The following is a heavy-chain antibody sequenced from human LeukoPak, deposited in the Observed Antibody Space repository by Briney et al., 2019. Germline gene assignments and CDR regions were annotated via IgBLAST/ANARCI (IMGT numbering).Heavy chain of an antibody. D-gene: IGHD6-19*01. Sequence: GGSLRLSCAASGFTFSSYGMHWVRQAPGKGLEWVAVISYDGSNKYYADSVKGRFTISRDNSKNTLYLQMNSLRAEDTAVYYCAKEGWPYAFDIRGQGTMVTVSS. CDR1: GFTFSSYG. J-gene: IGHJ3*02. CDR3: AKEGWPYAFDI. CDR2: ISYDGSNK. V-gene: IGHV3-30*18.